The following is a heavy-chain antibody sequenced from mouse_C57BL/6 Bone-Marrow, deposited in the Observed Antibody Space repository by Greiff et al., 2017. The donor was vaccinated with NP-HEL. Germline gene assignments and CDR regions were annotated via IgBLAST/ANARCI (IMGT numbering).Heavy chain of an antibody. Sequence: VQLQQSGAELVRPGSSVKLSCKTSGYTFTGYGINWVKQRPGQGLEWIGYISLGNGYTEYNEKFKGKATLTSDTSSSTAYMQLSSLTSEDSAIDFCARGSYYGSWFAYWGQGTLVTVSA. CDR1: GYTFTGYG. V-gene: IGHV1-58*01. J-gene: IGHJ3*01. CDR3: ARGSYYGSWFAY. CDR2: ISLGNGYT. D-gene: IGHD1-2*01.